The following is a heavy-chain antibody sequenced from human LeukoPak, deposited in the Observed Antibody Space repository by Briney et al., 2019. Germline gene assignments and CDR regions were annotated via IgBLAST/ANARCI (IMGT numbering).Heavy chain of an antibody. D-gene: IGHD2-2*01. V-gene: IGHV3-21*01. J-gene: IGHJ4*02. Sequence: GGSLRLSCAASGFTFSSYSKNWVRQAPGKGLEWVSSISSSSSYIYYADSVKGRFTISRDNAKNSLYLQMNSLRAEDTAVYYCAKDVPTAYFDYWGQGTLVSVSS. CDR3: AKDVPTAYFDY. CDR1: GFTFSSYS. CDR2: ISSSSSYI.